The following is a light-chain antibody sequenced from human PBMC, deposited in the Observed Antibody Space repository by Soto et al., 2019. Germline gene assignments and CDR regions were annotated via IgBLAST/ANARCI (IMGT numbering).Light chain of an antibody. CDR1: QSVSSSY. Sequence: EIVLTQSPGTLSLSPGERATLSCRASQSVSSSYLAWCQQKPGQAPRLLIYGASSRATGIPDRFSGSGSGTDFTLTISRLEPEDFAVYYCQQYGSSPSTFGQGTKLESK. CDR3: QQYGSSPST. J-gene: IGKJ2*01. V-gene: IGKV3-20*01. CDR2: GAS.